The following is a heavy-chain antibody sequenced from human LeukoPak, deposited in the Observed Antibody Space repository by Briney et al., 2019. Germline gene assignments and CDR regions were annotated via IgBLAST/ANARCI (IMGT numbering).Heavy chain of an antibody. Sequence: PGGSLTLSCVASGFTFSSFWMSWVRQAPGKGLGWVANIKHDGSEEHYVDSVEGRFSISRDNAKNSLYLQMNSLRAEDTAVYYCARDRYFQYWGQGSLVIVSS. CDR2: IKHDGSEE. D-gene: IGHD1-14*01. CDR1: GFTFSSFW. V-gene: IGHV3-7*01. J-gene: IGHJ1*01. CDR3: ARDRYFQY.